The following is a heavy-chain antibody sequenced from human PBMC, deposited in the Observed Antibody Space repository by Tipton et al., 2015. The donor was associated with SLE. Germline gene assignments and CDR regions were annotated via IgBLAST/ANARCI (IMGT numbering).Heavy chain of an antibody. CDR3: ARNGYNLGSGAFDI. D-gene: IGHD5-24*01. J-gene: IGHJ3*02. V-gene: IGHV4-39*07. CDR2: IYYSGST. Sequence: TLSLTCTVSGGSISSSSYYWGWIRQPPGKGLEWIGSIYYSGSTYYNPSLKSRVTISVDTSKNQFSLKLSSVTAADTAVYYCARNGYNLGSGAFDIWGQGTMVTVSS. CDR1: GGSISSSSYY.